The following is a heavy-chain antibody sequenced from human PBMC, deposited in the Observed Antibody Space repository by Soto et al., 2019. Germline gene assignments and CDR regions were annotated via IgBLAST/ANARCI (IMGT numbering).Heavy chain of an antibody. V-gene: IGHV1-18*01. CDR3: ARAPPPPDY. CDR1: GYTFASYA. CDR2: ISAYNGNT. Sequence: QVQLVQSGAEVKKPGASVKVSCKASGYTFASYAISWMRQAPGQGLEWMGWISAYNGNTNYAQKPQGRVTMTADPSTSTAYMELRSLISDATAVYYSARAPPPPDYWGQGTVVTVSS. J-gene: IGHJ4*02.